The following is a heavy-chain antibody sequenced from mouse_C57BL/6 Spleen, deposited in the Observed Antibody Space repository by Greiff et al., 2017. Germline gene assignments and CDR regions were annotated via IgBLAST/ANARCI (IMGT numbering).Heavy chain of an antibody. V-gene: IGHV1-4*01. Sequence: QVQLQQSGAELARPGASVKMSCKASGYTFTSYTMHWVKQRPGQGLEWIGYINPSSGYTKYNQKFKDKATLTADKSSSTAYMQLSSLTSEDAEDYYGARSTYYFDYWGQGTTLTVSS. J-gene: IGHJ2*01. CDR2: INPSSGYT. CDR1: GYTFTSYT. CDR3: ARSTYYFDY.